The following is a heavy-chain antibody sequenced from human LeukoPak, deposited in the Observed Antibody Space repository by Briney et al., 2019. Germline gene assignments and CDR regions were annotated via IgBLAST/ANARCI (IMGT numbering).Heavy chain of an antibody. D-gene: IGHD3/OR15-3a*01. CDR2: ISSTSRYI. J-gene: IGHJ4*02. V-gene: IGHV3-21*01. Sequence: GGSLRLSCAASGFTFSSYSMNWVRQAPGKGLEWVSCISSTSRYIYYADSVEGRFTISRDNAKNSVYLQMNSLRAEDTAVYYCTRAVAADDFSPGYWGQGTLLTVSS. CDR1: GFTFSSYS. CDR3: TRAVAADDFSPGY.